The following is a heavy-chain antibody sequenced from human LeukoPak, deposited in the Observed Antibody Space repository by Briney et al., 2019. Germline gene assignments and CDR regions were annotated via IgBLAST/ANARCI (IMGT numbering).Heavy chain of an antibody. CDR1: GFTFSNYG. CDR3: AKEWGTVGWVSTAH. J-gene: IGHJ1*01. V-gene: IGHV3-30*18. Sequence: GRALRLSCAASGFTFSNYGMHWVRQAPGKGLERVGAIEYDGNRNEYGASVNGRVNISGDNSDKTVYVQMHSLRAEDTAVYYCAKEWGTVGWVSTAHGGQGTLVTVYS. D-gene: IGHD2-8*02. CDR2: IEYDGNRN.